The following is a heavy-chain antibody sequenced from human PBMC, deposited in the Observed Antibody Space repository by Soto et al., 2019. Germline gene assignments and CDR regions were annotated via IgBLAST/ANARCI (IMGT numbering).Heavy chain of an antibody. Sequence: SETLSLTCTVSGGSISSYYWSWIRQPPGKGLEWIGYIYYSGSTNYNPSLKSRGTISVDTSKNQFSLKLSSVTAADTAVYYCARAAYYDSYGMDVWGQGTTVTVSS. CDR2: IYYSGST. CDR3: ARAAYYDSYGMDV. J-gene: IGHJ6*02. D-gene: IGHD3-3*01. CDR1: GGSISSYY. V-gene: IGHV4-59*01.